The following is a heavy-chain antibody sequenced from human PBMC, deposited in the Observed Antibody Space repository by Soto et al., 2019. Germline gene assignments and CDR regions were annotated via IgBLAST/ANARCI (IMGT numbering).Heavy chain of an antibody. D-gene: IGHD3-22*01. CDR3: ARDDSSGYTTYYYYGMDV. Sequence: GGSLRLSCAASGFIFSNYAMHWVRRAPGKGLEWVSSISSSSSYIYYADSVKGRFTISRDNAKNSLYLQMNSLRAEDTAVYYCARDDSSGYTTYYYYGMDVWGQGTTVTVSS. CDR1: GFIFSNYA. CDR2: ISSSSSYI. V-gene: IGHV3-21*01. J-gene: IGHJ6*02.